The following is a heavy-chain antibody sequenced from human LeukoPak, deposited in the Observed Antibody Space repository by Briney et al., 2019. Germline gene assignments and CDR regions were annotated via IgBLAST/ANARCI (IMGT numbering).Heavy chain of an antibody. CDR1: GYTFTSYD. V-gene: IGHV1-8*01. D-gene: IGHD3-3*01. CDR2: MNPNSGNT. J-gene: IGHJ4*02. CDR3: AKTPRFLEWLSLGY. Sequence: ASVKVSCKASGYTFTSYDINWVRQATGQGLEWMGWMNPNSGNTGYAQKFQGRVTMTRNTSISTAYMELGSLRSEDTAVYYCAKTPRFLEWLSLGYWGQGTLVTVSS.